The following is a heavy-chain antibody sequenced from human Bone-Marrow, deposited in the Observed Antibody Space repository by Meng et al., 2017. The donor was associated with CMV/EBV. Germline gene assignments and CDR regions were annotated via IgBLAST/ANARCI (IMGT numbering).Heavy chain of an antibody. CDR1: GGSFSGYY. Sequence: SETLSLTCAVYGGSFSGYYWSWIRQPPGKGLEWIGEINHSGSTNYNPSLKSRVTISVDTSKNQFSLKLSSVTAADTAVYYCAREATVSLAYYFDYWGQGTLVTVSS. V-gene: IGHV4-34*01. J-gene: IGHJ4*02. CDR3: AREATVSLAYYFDY. D-gene: IGHD4-17*01. CDR2: INHSGST.